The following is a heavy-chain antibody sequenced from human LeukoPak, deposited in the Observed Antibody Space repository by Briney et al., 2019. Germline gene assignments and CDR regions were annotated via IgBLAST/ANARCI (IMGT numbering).Heavy chain of an antibody. CDR2: IYYSGST. D-gene: IGHD2-15*01. V-gene: IGHV4-59*01. Sequence: SETLSLTCTVSGGSISSYYWSWIRQPPGKRLEWIGYIYYSGSTSYNPSLKSRVTISVDTSKNQFSLKLSSVTAADTAVYYCATGYCSSGSCAPFDYWGQGTLVTVSS. CDR1: GGSISSYY. J-gene: IGHJ4*02. CDR3: ATGYCSSGSCAPFDY.